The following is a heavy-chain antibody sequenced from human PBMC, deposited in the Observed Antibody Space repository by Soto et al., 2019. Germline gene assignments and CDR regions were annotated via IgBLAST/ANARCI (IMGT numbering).Heavy chain of an antibody. Sequence: GGSLRLSCAASGFTFSSYGMHWVRQAPGKGLEWVAMMSFDASTTYYAESVKGRLTISRDNSKNTLYLQMNSLRGEDTAVYYCAKSGGSGSYAYFDDWGQGTLVTVSS. CDR2: MSFDASTT. CDR1: GFTFSSYG. CDR3: AKSGGSGSYAYFDD. D-gene: IGHD1-26*01. V-gene: IGHV3-30*18. J-gene: IGHJ4*02.